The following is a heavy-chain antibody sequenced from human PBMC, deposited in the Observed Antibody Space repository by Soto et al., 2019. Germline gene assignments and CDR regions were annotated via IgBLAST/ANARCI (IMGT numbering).Heavy chain of an antibody. J-gene: IGHJ4*02. D-gene: IGHD5-12*01. Sequence: QVQLVQSGSEVKKPGASVQVSCKASGYTFTDYYMPWVRQAPGQGLEWMVWMNPYSGGTKFAQKFQGRVTMTRDTSIRIAYMELSRLRYDDTAVYYCARGGNSGYGYEWGQGTLVTVSS. V-gene: IGHV1-2*02. CDR1: GYTFTDYY. CDR2: MNPYSGGT. CDR3: ARGGNSGYGYE.